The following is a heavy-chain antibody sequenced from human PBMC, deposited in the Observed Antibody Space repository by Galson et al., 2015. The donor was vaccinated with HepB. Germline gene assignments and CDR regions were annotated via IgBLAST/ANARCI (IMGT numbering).Heavy chain of an antibody. CDR2: IRYDGSNK. V-gene: IGHV3-30*02. Sequence: LRLSCAASGFTFSSYGMHWVRQAPGKGLEWVAFIRYDGSNKYYADSVKGRFTISRDNSKNTLYLQMNSLRAEDTAVYYCAKVGRGSIVVVSQDRDYYFDYWGQGTLVTVSS. J-gene: IGHJ4*02. CDR1: GFTFSSYG. CDR3: AKVGRGSIVVVSQDRDYYFDY. D-gene: IGHD3-22*01.